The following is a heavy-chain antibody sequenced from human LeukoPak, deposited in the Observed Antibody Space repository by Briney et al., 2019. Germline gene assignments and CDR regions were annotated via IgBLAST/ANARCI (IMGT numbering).Heavy chain of an antibody. CDR3: AREGLYYAPDY. D-gene: IGHD2-2*01. J-gene: IGHJ4*02. CDR2: INADNHNT. Sequence: GASVKVSCKASGYTFTSYTMHWVRQAPGQRLEWMGWINADNHNTKYSQKFQGRVTITGDTSASTAYLELSSLRSEDSAVYYCAREGLYYAPDYWGQGTLVTVSS. CDR1: GYTFTSYT. V-gene: IGHV1-3*01.